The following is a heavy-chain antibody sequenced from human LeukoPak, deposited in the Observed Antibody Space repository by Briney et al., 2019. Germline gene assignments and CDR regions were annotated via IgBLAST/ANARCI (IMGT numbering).Heavy chain of an antibody. J-gene: IGHJ4*02. CDR1: GYTFTGYY. CDR2: INPNSGGT. V-gene: IGHV1-2*02. CDR3: ARGYYCDSSGYYH. D-gene: IGHD3-22*01. Sequence: ASVKVSCKASGYTFTGYYMHWVRQAPGQGLEWMGWINPNSGGTNYAQKFQGRVTMTRDTSISTAYMELSRLRSDATAVYYCARGYYCDSSGYYHWGQGTLVTVSS.